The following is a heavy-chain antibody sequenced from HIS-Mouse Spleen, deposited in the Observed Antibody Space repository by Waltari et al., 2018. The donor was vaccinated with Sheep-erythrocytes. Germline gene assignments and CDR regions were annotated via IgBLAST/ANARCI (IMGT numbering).Heavy chain of an antibody. CDR2: ISWNSGSI. D-gene: IGHD2-2*01. CDR1: GFIFDYYA. V-gene: IGHV3-9*01. J-gene: IGHJ4*02. CDR3: AKDISRNIVVVPAAVGDY. Sequence: EVQLVESVGGLVQTGRCLRLACAASGFIFDYYAMHWGRQAPGKGLDWVSGISWNSGSIGYADSVKGRFTISRDNAKNSLYLQMNSLRAEDTALYYCAKDISRNIVVVPAAVGDYWGQGTLVTVSS.